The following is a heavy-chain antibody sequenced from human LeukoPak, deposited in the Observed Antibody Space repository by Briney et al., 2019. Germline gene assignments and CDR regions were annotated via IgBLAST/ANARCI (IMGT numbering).Heavy chain of an antibody. CDR1: GFSFTTYA. V-gene: IGHV3-7*01. J-gene: IGHJ4*02. Sequence: GGSLRLSCAASGFSFTTYAMNWVRQAPVQVLEWVANIKQDGSDKSYVDSVKGRFTISRDNAKNSLYLQMNSLRVEDTAVYYCARARTSGDEALAGNYWGQGTLVTVSS. CDR3: ARARTSGDEALAGNY. CDR2: IKQDGSDK. D-gene: IGHD6-19*01.